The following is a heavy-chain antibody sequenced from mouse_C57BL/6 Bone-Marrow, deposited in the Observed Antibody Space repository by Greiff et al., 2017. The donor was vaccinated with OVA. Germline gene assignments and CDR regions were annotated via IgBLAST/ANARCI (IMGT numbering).Heavy chain of an antibody. CDR3: ARTTPYWYFDV. V-gene: IGHV1-42*01. CDR2: INPSTGGT. J-gene: IGHJ1*03. Sequence: EVQRVESGPELVKPGASVKISCKASGYSFTGYYMNWVKQSPEKSLEWIGEINPSTGGTTYNQKFKAKATLTVDKSSSTAYMQLSSLTSEDSAVYYCARTTPYWYFDVWGTGTTVTVSS. D-gene: IGHD1-1*01. CDR1: GYSFTGYY.